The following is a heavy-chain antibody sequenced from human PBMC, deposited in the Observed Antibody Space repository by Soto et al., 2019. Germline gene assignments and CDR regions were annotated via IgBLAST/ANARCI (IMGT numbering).Heavy chain of an antibody. CDR3: ARDYDLYYYYMDV. D-gene: IGHD3-3*01. CDR1: GFTFSSYS. J-gene: IGHJ6*03. CDR2: ISSSSSTI. Sequence: EVQLVESGGGLVQPGGSLRLSCAASGFTFSSYSMNWVRQAPGKGLEWVSYISSSSSTIYYADSVKGRFTISRDNAKNSLYLQMNSLRAEDTAVYYCARDYDLYYYYMDVWGKGTTVTVSS. V-gene: IGHV3-48*01.